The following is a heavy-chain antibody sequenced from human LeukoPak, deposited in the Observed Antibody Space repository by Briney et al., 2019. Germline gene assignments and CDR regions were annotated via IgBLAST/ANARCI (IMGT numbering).Heavy chain of an antibody. CDR3: ARAAAGTDY. V-gene: IGHV4-59*01. D-gene: IGHD6-13*01. CDR1: GSSISSYY. J-gene: IGHJ4*02. Sequence: SETLSLTCTVSGSSISSYYWNWIRQPSGKGLEWIGYISHSGTTNYSPSLKSRVTISVDTSKNQFSLKLSSVTAADTAVYYCARAAAGTDYWGQGTLVTVSS. CDR2: ISHSGTT.